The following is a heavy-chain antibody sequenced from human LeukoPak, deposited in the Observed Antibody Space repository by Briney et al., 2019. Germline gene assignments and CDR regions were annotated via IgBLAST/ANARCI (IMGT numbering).Heavy chain of an antibody. CDR1: GYSTSRGYY. V-gene: IGHV4-38-2*02. D-gene: IGHD4-23*01. CDR3: TGEYGSNADYFDY. Sequence: SETLSLTCALSGYSTSRGYYWAWVRQSPGKGPEWIGNTYHSGTSYYNAPPKTRATISVDTTKNQFSLSLSSVTAADTAVYYCTGEYGSNADYFDYWGQGALVTVSS. CDR2: TYHSGTS. J-gene: IGHJ4*02.